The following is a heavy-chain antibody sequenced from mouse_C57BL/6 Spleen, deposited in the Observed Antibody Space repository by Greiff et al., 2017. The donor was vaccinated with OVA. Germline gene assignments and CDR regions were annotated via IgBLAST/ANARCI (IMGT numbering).Heavy chain of an antibody. D-gene: IGHD1-1*01. CDR3: ARTGYYGSRPLDY. J-gene: IGHJ2*01. CDR2: IDPSDSYT. Sequence: VKLQQPGAELVMPGASVKLSCKASGYTFTSYWMHWVKQRPGQGLEWIGEIDPSDSYTNYNQKFKGKSTLTVDKSSSTAYMQLSSLTSEDSAVYYGARTGYYGSRPLDYWGQGTTLTVSS. CDR1: GYTFTSYW. V-gene: IGHV1-69*01.